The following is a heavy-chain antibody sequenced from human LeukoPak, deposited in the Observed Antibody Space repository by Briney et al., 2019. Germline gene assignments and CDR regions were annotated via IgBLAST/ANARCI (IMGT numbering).Heavy chain of an antibody. J-gene: IGHJ4*02. CDR3: AKDQVSSIAAAGVDY. Sequence: PGGSLRLSCAASGFTFSSYSMNWVRQAPGKGLEWVSSISSSSSYIYYADSVKGRFTISRDNAKNSLYLQMNSLRAEDTAVYYCAKDQVSSIAAAGVDYWGQGTLVTVSS. CDR1: GFTFSSYS. D-gene: IGHD6-13*01. V-gene: IGHV3-21*04. CDR2: ISSSSSYI.